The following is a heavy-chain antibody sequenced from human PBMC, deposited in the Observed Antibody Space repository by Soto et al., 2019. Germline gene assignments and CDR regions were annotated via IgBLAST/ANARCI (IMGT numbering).Heavy chain of an antibody. CDR3: ARGPLPGYSSGWYGWFDP. CDR1: GYTFTGYY. Sequence: ASVKVSCKASGYTFTGYYMHWVRQAPGQGLEWMGWINPNSGGTNYAQKFQGRVTMTRDTSISTAYMELSRLRSDDTAVYYCARGPLPGYSSGWYGWFDPWGQGTLVTVPQ. D-gene: IGHD6-19*01. CDR2: INPNSGGT. J-gene: IGHJ5*02. V-gene: IGHV1-2*02.